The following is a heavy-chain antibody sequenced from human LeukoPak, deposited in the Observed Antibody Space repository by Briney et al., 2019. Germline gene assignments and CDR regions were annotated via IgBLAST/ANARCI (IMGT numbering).Heavy chain of an antibody. V-gene: IGHV3-30*01. Sequence: GGSLRLSCAASGFTFSSYAMHWVRQAPGKGQEGEAVISYDGSNKYYADSVKGRFTISRDNSKNTLYLQMNSPRAEDTAVYYCARFVGFGETPGFDIWSQGTMVTVSS. CDR3: ARFVGFGETPGFDI. CDR2: ISYDGSNK. D-gene: IGHD3-10*01. CDR1: GFTFSSYA. J-gene: IGHJ3*02.